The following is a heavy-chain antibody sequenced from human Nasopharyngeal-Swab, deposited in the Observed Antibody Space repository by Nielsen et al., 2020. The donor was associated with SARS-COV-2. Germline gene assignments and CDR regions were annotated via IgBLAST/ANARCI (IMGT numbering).Heavy chain of an antibody. CDR3: VRGGVERCSGGGCPPFEY. CDR2: INIDGSST. D-gene: IGHD2-15*01. CDR1: GFTFTDYW. V-gene: IGHV3-74*01. Sequence: GESLKISCAASGFTFTDYWMHWVRQAPGKGLVWVSRINIDGSSTSYADYVKGRFTFSRVNAKNTLYLQMNSLRAEDTAVYYCVRGGVERCSGGGCPPFEYWGQGTLVTVSS. J-gene: IGHJ4*02.